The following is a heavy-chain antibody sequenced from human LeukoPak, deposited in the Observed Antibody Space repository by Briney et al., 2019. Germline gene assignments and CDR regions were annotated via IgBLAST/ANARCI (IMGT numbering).Heavy chain of an antibody. CDR2: LTLYNGEA. J-gene: IGHJ5*02. CDR3: VSYGGGGSAWAPKT. V-gene: IGHV3-9*01. Sequence: PGGSLRLSCFASGFNFDRYAVHWVRQAPGQGLEWVSGLTLYNGEAGYADSVKGRFATFRDDAKNILYLQMNGLRPEDTALYFCVSYGGGGSAWAPKTWGQGTLVTVSS. D-gene: IGHD4-17*01. CDR1: GFNFDRYA.